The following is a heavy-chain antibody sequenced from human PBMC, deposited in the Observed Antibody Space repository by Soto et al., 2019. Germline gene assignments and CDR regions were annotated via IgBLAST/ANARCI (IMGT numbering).Heavy chain of an antibody. Sequence: SETLSLTCTVSGGSVSRGGYYCNWIRQHPGKGLEWIGYNHYSGSTFYNPSLKSRVTISVDTSKNQFSLKLSSVTAADTAVYYCATGDLTAGELFFGYWGQGALVTVPQ. V-gene: IGHV4-31*03. CDR2: NHYSGST. CDR3: ATGDLTAGELFFGY. J-gene: IGHJ4*02. CDR1: GGSVSRGGYY. D-gene: IGHD3-10*01.